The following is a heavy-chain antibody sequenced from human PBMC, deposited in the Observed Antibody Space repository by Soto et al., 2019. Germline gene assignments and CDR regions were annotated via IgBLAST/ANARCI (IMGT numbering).Heavy chain of an antibody. CDR3: VKDWSGDNCPCMDV. CDR2: ISANGETT. D-gene: IGHD3-3*01. Sequence: GGSLRLSCAASGFTFIIHAMTWVRQAPGKGLEWVSSISANGETTYYADSVKGRFTVSRDSSKTTLYLQMNTLRADDSAIYYCVKDWSGDNCPCMDVWGQGTTVTVSS. CDR1: GFTFIIHA. V-gene: IGHV3-23*01. J-gene: IGHJ6*02.